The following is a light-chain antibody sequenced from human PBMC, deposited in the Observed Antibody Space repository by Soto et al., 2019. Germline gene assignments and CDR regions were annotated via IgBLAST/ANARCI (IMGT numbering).Light chain of an antibody. CDR3: AAWDDSLNGVL. Sequence: QSVLTQPPSASGTPGQRVTISCSGSGSSIESNTVNWYQQLPGTAPKLLIYTYNQRPSGVPDRFSGSKSGTSASLAISGLHSEDEAYYYCAAWDDSLNGVLFGGGTKLTVL. CDR2: TYN. J-gene: IGLJ2*01. V-gene: IGLV1-44*01. CDR1: GSSIESNT.